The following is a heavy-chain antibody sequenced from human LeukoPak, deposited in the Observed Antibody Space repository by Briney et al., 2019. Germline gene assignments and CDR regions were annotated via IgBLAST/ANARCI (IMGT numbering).Heavy chain of an antibody. CDR3: AREKAAVAGRGNWFDP. D-gene: IGHD6-19*01. J-gene: IGHJ5*02. CDR1: GYTFTSYA. V-gene: IGHV1-3*01. CDR2: ISAYNGNT. Sequence: ASVKVSCKASGYTFTSYAMYWVRQAPGQGLEWMGWISAYNGNTNYAQKFQGRVTITADESTSTAYMELSSLRSEDTAVYYCAREKAAVAGRGNWFDPWGQGTLVTVSS.